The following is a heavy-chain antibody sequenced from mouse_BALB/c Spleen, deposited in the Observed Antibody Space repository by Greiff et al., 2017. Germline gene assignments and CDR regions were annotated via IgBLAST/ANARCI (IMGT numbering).Heavy chain of an antibody. D-gene: IGHD1-1*01. Sequence: EVKLMESGGGLVKPGGSLKLSCAASGFTFSDYYMYWVRQTPEKRLEWVATISDGGSYTYYPDSVKGRFTISRDNAKNNLYLQMSSLKSEDTAMYYCARAPSTVVTDGGQGTTRTVSS. CDR1: GFTFSDYY. CDR2: ISDGGSYT. CDR3: ARAPSTVVTD. V-gene: IGHV5-4*02. J-gene: IGHJ2*01.